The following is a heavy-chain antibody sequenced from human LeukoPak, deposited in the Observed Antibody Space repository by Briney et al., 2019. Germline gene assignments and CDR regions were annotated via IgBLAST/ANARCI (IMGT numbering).Heavy chain of an antibody. CDR2: VHFSGST. J-gene: IGHJ4*02. Sequence: KPSETLSLTCGVSGYSISRGYYWAWIRRPAGKGLEWVGRVHFSGSTNYNPSLRSRVAISLNTSKNQVSLILNSVSAADTAVYYCARDESSRDDGGGYQYWGRGVLVTVSS. D-gene: IGHD3-22*01. CDR1: GYSISRGYY. CDR3: ARDESSRDDGGGYQY. V-gene: IGHV4-38-2*02.